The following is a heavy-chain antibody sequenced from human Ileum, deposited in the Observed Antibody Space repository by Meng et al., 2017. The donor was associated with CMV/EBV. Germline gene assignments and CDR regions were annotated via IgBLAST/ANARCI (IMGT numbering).Heavy chain of an antibody. D-gene: IGHD2-2*02. CDR2: INHNGST. V-gene: IGHV4-34*01. CDR1: FSGYY. Sequence: FSGYYRSWVRQPTGKGLEWIGEINHNGSTNYNPSLKSRVTISVDTSKNQFSLKLSSVTAADTAVYYCARSLGYCSSTSCYTRVPRFDPWGQGTLVTVSS. CDR3: ARSLGYCSSTSCYTRVPRFDP. J-gene: IGHJ5*02.